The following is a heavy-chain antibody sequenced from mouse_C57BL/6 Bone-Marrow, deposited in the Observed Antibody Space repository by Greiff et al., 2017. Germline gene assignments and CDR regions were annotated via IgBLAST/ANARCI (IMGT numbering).Heavy chain of an antibody. J-gene: IGHJ4*01. D-gene: IGHD2-3*01. CDR1: GYTFTDYE. Sequence: VHLQQSGAELVRPGASVTLSCKASGYTFTDYEMHWVKQTPVHGLEWIGAIDPETGGTAYNQKFKGKAILTADKSSSTAYMELRSLTSEDSAVYYCTRTYDGYYGGAMDYWGQGTSVTVSS. CDR3: TRTYDGYYGGAMDY. CDR2: IDPETGGT. V-gene: IGHV1-15*01.